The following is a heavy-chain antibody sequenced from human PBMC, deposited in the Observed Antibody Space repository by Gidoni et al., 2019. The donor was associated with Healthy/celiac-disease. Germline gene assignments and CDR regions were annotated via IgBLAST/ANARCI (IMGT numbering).Heavy chain of an antibody. V-gene: IGHV4-59*08. CDR3: ARHIPGYCSGGSCYSRTKNAFDI. CDR2: IYDSGST. Sequence: QVQLQASGPGLVKPSETLSLPCTVSGGSIISSSWSWIRQLPGKGLEWIGYIYDSGSTNYNPSLKSRVTISVDTSKNQFSLKLSSVTAADTAVYYCARHIPGYCSGGSCYSRTKNAFDIWGQGTMVTVSS. D-gene: IGHD2-15*01. CDR1: GGSIISSS. J-gene: IGHJ3*02.